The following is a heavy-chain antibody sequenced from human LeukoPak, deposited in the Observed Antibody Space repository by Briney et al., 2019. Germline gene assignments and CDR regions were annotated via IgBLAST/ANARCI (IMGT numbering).Heavy chain of an antibody. J-gene: IGHJ3*02. CDR1: GFIFDDYA. Sequence: GRSLRLSCAASGFIFDDYAMHWVRQAPGKGLEWASGISWNSGSIGYADSVKGRFTISRDNAKKSLYLQMNSLRAEDTALYYRAKDIGMGYCTSTSCYGSAFDIWGQGTMVTVSS. CDR2: ISWNSGSI. CDR3: AKDIGMGYCTSTSCYGSAFDI. D-gene: IGHD2-2*01. V-gene: IGHV3-9*01.